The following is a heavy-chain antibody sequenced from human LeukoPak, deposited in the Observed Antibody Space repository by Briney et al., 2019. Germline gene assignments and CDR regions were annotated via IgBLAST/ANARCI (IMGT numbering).Heavy chain of an antibody. J-gene: IGHJ4*02. CDR1: GFTFSSYA. D-gene: IGHD3-9*01. CDR2: ISGSGGST. V-gene: IGHV3-23*01. Sequence: GGSLRLSCAASGFTFSSYAMSWVRQAPGKGREWVSAISGSGGSTYYADSVKGRFTISRDDSKNTLYLQMNSLRAEDTAVYYCAKVFQLRYFDWPYDYWGQGTLVTVSS. CDR3: AKVFQLRYFDWPYDY.